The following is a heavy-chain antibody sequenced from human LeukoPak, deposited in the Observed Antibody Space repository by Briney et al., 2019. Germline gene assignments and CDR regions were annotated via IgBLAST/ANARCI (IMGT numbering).Heavy chain of an antibody. CDR2: ISGSGDRT. D-gene: IGHD3-22*01. CDR3: AKDADISVQLVVITSFDS. J-gene: IGHJ4*02. V-gene: IGHV3-23*01. Sequence: GGSLRLSCAASRFTFSRYGMNWVRQTPGKGLEWVSAISGSGDRTYHADSVRGRFTISRDSSKNMLYLQMNSLRAEDTALYYCAKDADISVQLVVITSFDSWGQGTLVTVSS. CDR1: RFTFSRYG.